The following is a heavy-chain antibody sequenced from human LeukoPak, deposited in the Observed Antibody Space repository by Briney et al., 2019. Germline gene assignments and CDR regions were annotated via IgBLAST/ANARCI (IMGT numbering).Heavy chain of an antibody. Sequence: GGSLRLSCAASGFTFSGYSMSWVRQAPGTGLEWVSSSSSTSSYKYYADSVKGRFTISRDNAKNSLYLQMNSLRAEDTAVYYCARDTSSWYLNFDYWDQGTLVTVSS. D-gene: IGHD6-13*01. J-gene: IGHJ4*01. CDR2: SSSTSSYK. CDR3: ARDTSSWYLNFDY. V-gene: IGHV3-21*01. CDR1: GFTFSGYS.